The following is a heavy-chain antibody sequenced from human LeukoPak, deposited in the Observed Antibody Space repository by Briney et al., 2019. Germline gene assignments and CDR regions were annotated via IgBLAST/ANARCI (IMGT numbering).Heavy chain of an antibody. J-gene: IGHJ4*02. CDR1: GFTFSSYG. CDR2: ISYDGSNK. Sequence: GGSLRLSCAASGFTFSSYGMHWVRQAPGKGLEWVAVISYDGSNKYYADSVKGRFTISRDNSKNTLYLQMSSLRAEDTAVYYCAKMSPEAYFDYWGQGTLVTVSS. CDR3: AKMSPEAYFDY. V-gene: IGHV3-30*18.